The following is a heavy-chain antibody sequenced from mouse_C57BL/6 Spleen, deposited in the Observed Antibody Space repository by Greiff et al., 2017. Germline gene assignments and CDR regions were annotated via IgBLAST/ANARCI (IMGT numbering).Heavy chain of an antibody. Sequence: VQLQQSGAELVKPAASVKLSCTASGYTITEYTIHWVKQRSGQGLEWIGWFYPGGGSIKYNGTFKDKATLTADKSSSTVYMELSILTSEDAAIDVCARHDDDDGYYEAWFAYWGQGTLVTVSA. V-gene: IGHV1-62-2*01. CDR2: FYPGGGSI. CDR3: ARHDDDDGYYEAWFAY. CDR1: GYTITEYT. D-gene: IGHD2-3*01. J-gene: IGHJ3*01.